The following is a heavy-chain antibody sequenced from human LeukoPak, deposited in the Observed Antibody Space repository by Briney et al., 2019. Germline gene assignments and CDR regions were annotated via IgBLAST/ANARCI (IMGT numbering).Heavy chain of an antibody. CDR2: IKQDGSEK. J-gene: IGHJ3*02. Sequence: PGGSLRLSCAASGFTFTNYWMSWVRQAPGKGLEWVANIKQDGSEKYYVDSVKGRFTISRDNAKNSLYLQMNSLRAEDTAVYYCARDTHDAFDIWGQGTMVTVSS. CDR3: ARDTHDAFDI. V-gene: IGHV3-7*01. CDR1: GFTFTNYW.